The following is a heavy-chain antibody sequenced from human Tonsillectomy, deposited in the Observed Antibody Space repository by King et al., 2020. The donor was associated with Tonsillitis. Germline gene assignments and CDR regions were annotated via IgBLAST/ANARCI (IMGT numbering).Heavy chain of an antibody. J-gene: IGHJ4*02. CDR2: IFVEDSDT. CDR3: ATEWAHDGFDY. Sequence: VQLVESGAEVKKPGESLKISCKASGYTSTNYWIGWVRQMPGKGLEWMGIIFVEDSDTRYSPSFQGQVTISADKSTSTAYLQWRSLTSSDTAIYYCATEWAHDGFDYWGQGTQVTVSS. CDR1: GYTSTNYW. D-gene: IGHD1-26*01. V-gene: IGHV5-51*03.